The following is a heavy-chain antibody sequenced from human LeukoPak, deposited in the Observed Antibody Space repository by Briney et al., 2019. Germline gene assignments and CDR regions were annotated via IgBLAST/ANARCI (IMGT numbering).Heavy chain of an antibody. J-gene: IGHJ4*02. CDR3: ARDYKYAFDN. D-gene: IGHD5-24*01. Sequence: AGGSLRLSCAASGFTFSDYSMNWVRQAPGKGLEWISYIGIDSGNTNYADSVKRRFTISGDKAKNSLYLQMNSLRVEDTAVYYCARDYKYAFDNWGQGTLVTVSS. V-gene: IGHV3-48*01. CDR1: GFTFSDYS. CDR2: IGIDSGNT.